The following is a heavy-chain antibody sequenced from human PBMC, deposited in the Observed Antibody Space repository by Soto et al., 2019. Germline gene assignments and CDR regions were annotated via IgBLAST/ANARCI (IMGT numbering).Heavy chain of an antibody. V-gene: IGHV3-15*07. Sequence: GGSLRLSCAASGFTFSNAWMNWVRQAPGKGLEWVGRIKSKTDGGTTDYAAPVKGRFTISRDDSKNTLYLQMNSLKTEDTAVYYCTTDNRDYAFWSGPPTPYGMDVWRQGTTDTVSS. CDR2: IKSKTDGGTT. D-gene: IGHD3-3*01. CDR1: GFTFSNAW. CDR3: TTDNRDYAFWSGPPTPYGMDV. J-gene: IGHJ6*02.